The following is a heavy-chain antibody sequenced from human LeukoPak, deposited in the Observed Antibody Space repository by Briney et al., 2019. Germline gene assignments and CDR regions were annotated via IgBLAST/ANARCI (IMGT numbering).Heavy chain of an antibody. D-gene: IGHD3-10*01. CDR3: AKSRDVLLWFGELSDAFDI. Sequence: GGSLRLSCAASGFTFSSYGMHWVRQAPGKGLEWVAFIRYDGSNKYYADSVKGRFTISRDNSKNTLYLQMNSLRAEDTAVYYCAKSRDVLLWFGELSDAFDIWGQGTTVTVSS. J-gene: IGHJ3*02. V-gene: IGHV3-30*02. CDR2: IRYDGSNK. CDR1: GFTFSSYG.